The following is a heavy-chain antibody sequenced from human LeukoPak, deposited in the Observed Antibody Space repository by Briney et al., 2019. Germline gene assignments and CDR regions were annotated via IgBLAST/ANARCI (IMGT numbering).Heavy chain of an antibody. CDR1: GFTFDDYA. Sequence: GGSLRLSCAASGFTFDDYAMHWVRQAPGKGLEWVSGISWNSGSIGYADSVKGRFTISRDNAKSSLYLQMNSLRAEDTALYYCAKDIEVDYDILTGETGFDYWGQGTLVTVSS. CDR3: AKDIEVDYDILTGETGFDY. CDR2: ISWNSGSI. J-gene: IGHJ4*02. V-gene: IGHV3-9*01. D-gene: IGHD3-9*01.